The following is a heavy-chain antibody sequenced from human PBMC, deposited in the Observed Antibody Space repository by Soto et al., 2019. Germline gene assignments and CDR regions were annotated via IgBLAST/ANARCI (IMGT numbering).Heavy chain of an antibody. J-gene: IGHJ3*02. Sequence: PGGSLRLSCAASGFTFSNYAMHWVRQAPGKGLEWVAVIWSDGSNKYYADSVKGRFTISRDNSKNTLYLQMSSLRAEDTAVYYSARDNWNYVSAFDIWGQGTMVTVSS. CDR1: GFTFSNYA. V-gene: IGHV3-33*08. CDR3: ARDNWNYVSAFDI. CDR2: IWSDGSNK. D-gene: IGHD1-7*01.